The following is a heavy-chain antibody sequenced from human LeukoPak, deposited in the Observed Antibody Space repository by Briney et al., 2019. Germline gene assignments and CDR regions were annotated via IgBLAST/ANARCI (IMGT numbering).Heavy chain of an antibody. CDR2: ISSSSSYI. J-gene: IGHJ4*02. V-gene: IGHV3-21*01. Sequence: GGSLRLSCAASGFTFSSYSMNWVRQAPGKGLEWVSSISSSSSYIYYADSVKGRFTISRDNAKNSLYLQMNSLRAEDTAVYYCARDPVLLWIGELSPHFDYWGQGTLVTVSS. D-gene: IGHD3-10*01. CDR1: GFTFSSYS. CDR3: ARDPVLLWIGELSPHFDY.